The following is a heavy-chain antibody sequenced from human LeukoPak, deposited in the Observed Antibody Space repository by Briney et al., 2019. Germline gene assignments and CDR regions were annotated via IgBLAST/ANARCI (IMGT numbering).Heavy chain of an antibody. D-gene: IGHD6-19*01. V-gene: IGHV4-38-2*01. CDR2: IYHSGST. J-gene: IGHJ4*02. CDR1: GYSISSGYY. CDR3: ASGAVAVQFDY. Sequence: KSSETLSLTCAVSGYSISSGYYWGWIRQPPGKGLEWIGSIYHSGSTYYNPSLKSRVTISVDTSKNQFSLKLSSVTAADTAVYYCASGAVAVQFDYWGQGTLVTVSS.